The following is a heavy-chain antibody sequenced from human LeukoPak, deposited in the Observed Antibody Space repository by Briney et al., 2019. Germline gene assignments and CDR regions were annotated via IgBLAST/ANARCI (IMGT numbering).Heavy chain of an antibody. CDR3: ARPNGDYTLFHYGMDV. D-gene: IGHD4-17*01. V-gene: IGHV3-30*03. CDR1: GFKFSHYA. J-gene: IGHJ6*02. Sequence: GRSLRLSCAASGFKFSHYAMHWVRQPPGKGLEWVATVSYGGKETYYVDSVKGRFIISRDDSKNTLYLEMNNLRGEDTAHYFCARPNGDYTLFHYGMDVWGQGTTVTVSS. CDR2: VSYGGKET.